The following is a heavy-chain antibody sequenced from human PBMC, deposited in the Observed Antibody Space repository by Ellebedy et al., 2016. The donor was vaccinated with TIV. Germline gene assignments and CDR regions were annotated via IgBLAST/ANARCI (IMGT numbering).Heavy chain of an antibody. CDR3: ARDWNSIAD. D-gene: IGHD1-7*01. V-gene: IGHV3-30*04. Sequence: GESLKISXAASGFIFSNYAMHWVRQAPGKGLEWVAAISYDGSKKYYADSVKGRFTISRDNAKNTLYLQMDSLRAEDTAVYYCARDWNSIADWGQGTLVTVSS. CDR2: ISYDGSKK. J-gene: IGHJ4*02. CDR1: GFIFSNYA.